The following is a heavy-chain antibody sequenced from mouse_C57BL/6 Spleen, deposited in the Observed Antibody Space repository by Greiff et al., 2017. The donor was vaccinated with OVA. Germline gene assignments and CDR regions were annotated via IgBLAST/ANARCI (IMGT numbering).Heavy chain of an antibody. D-gene: IGHD6-1*01. CDR3: DRHNSHRGAMDY. J-gene: IGHJ4*01. Sequence: VMLVESGPGLVAPSQSLSITCTVSGFSLTSYGVHWVRQPPGKGLEWLVVIWSDGSTTYNSAHKSRLSISKDNSKSQVFLKMSSLQTDDTAKYYCDRHNSHRGAMDYWGQGTSVTVSS. CDR2: IWSDGST. CDR1: GFSLTSYG. V-gene: IGHV2-6-1*01.